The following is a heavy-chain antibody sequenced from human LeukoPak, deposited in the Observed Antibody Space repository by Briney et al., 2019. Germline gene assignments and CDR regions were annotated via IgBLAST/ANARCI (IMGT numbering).Heavy chain of an antibody. V-gene: IGHV4-61*02. CDR2: IYTSGST. CDR3: ARGIAAQALDY. J-gene: IGHJ4*02. CDR1: GGSISSGSYY. D-gene: IGHD6-6*01. Sequence: PSQTLSLTCTVSGGSISSGSYYWGWIRQPAGKGLEWIGRIYTSGSTNYNPSLKSRVTISVDTSKNQFSLKLSSVTAADTAVYYCARGIAAQALDYWGQGTLVTVSS.